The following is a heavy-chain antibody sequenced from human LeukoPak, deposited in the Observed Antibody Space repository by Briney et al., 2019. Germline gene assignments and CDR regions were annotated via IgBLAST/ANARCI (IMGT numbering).Heavy chain of an antibody. D-gene: IGHD3-3*01. CDR2: ISGSGGST. J-gene: IGHJ4*02. CDR3: ANDFWSGYYQY. CDR1: GFTFSSYA. V-gene: IGHV3-23*01. Sequence: GGSLRLSCAASGFTFSSYAMSWVRQAPGKGLDSLSAISGSGGSTYYADSVKGRFTISRDNSKNTLYLQMNSLRAEDTAVYYCANDFWSGYYQYWGQGTLVTVSS.